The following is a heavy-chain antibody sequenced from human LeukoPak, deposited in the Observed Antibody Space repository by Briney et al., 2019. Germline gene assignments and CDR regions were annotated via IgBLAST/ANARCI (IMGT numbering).Heavy chain of an antibody. CDR2: ISYDGSNN. Sequence: GGSLRLSCGASGFIFSDYAMHWVRQAPGKGLEWVAVISYDGSNNHYTDTVKGRFTISRDNSKNTLYLQMNSLRAEDTAIYYCARDKIVGATYFDYWGQGILVTVSS. J-gene: IGHJ4*02. CDR1: GFIFSDYA. D-gene: IGHD1-26*01. CDR3: ARDKIVGATYFDY. V-gene: IGHV3-30-3*01.